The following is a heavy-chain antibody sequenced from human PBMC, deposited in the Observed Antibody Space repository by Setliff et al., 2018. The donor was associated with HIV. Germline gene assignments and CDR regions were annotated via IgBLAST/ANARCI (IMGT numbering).Heavy chain of an antibody. Sequence: SETLSLTCTVSGGSISSHYWSWIRQPPGKGLEWIGDIYYSGSTNYNPSLKSRVTISVDTSKNQFSLKLSSVTAADTAVYYCARDRLCSSTSCYSGGDYMDVWGKGTTVTVSS. D-gene: IGHD2-2*02. V-gene: IGHV4-59*11. CDR3: ARDRLCSSTSCYSGGDYMDV. J-gene: IGHJ6*03. CDR2: IYYSGST. CDR1: GGSISSHY.